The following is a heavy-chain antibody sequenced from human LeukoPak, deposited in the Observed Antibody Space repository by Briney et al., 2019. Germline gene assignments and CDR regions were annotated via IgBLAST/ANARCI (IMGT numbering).Heavy chain of an antibody. CDR2: ILYDGSNK. D-gene: IGHD6-19*01. CDR3: ARVVAGSVYNCGMDV. J-gene: IGHJ6*02. Sequence: GGSLRLSCAASGFTFSTYVMHWVRQAPGKGLQWVAVILYDGSNKYYADSVKGRFIISRDNSKNTLYLQMNSLTAEDTAVYYCARVVAGSVYNCGMDVWGQGTTVTVSS. V-gene: IGHV3-30*01. CDR1: GFTFSTYV.